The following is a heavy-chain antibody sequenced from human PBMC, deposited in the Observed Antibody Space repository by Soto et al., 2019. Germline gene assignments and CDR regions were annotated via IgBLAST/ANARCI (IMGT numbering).Heavy chain of an antibody. J-gene: IGHJ4*02. Sequence: QVQLQESGPGLAKPSETLSLTCTVSGGSISSYYWSWIRQPPGKGLEWIGYIYYSGSTNYNPSHKSRVTISVDTSKNQFSLKLSSVTAADTAVYYCARWGYGDYNYYFDYWGQGTLVTVSS. CDR3: ARWGYGDYNYYFDY. CDR2: IYYSGST. D-gene: IGHD4-17*01. V-gene: IGHV4-59*08. CDR1: GGSISSYY.